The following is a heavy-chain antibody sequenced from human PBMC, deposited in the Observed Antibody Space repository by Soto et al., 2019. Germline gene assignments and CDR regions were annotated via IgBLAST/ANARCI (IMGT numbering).Heavy chain of an antibody. CDR3: AKDLRTGQYYYDSSGYLVYYSMDV. CDR1: GFTFSSYG. Sequence: QVQLVESGGGVVQPGRSLRLSCAASGFTFSSYGMHWVRQAPGKGLEWVAVISYDGSNKYYADSVKGRFTISRDNSKNTLYLQMNSLRAEDTAVYYCAKDLRTGQYYYDSSGYLVYYSMDVWGQGTTVTVSS. J-gene: IGHJ6*02. CDR2: ISYDGSNK. D-gene: IGHD3-22*01. V-gene: IGHV3-30*18.